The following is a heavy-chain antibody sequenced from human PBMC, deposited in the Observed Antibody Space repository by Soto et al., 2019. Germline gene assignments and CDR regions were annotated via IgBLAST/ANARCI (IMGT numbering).Heavy chain of an antibody. J-gene: IGHJ5*02. Sequence: ASVKVSCKASGYTFTSQNMHWVRQAPGQGLEWMGVINPSIGTTTYAQKFQGKVTMTSDTSTSSVYMEVSSLRSEDTAVYYCARDSSPSTWFDPWGQGTLVTVSS. D-gene: IGHD6-6*01. CDR2: INPSIGTT. CDR3: ARDSSPSTWFDP. CDR1: GYTFTSQN. V-gene: IGHV1-46*01.